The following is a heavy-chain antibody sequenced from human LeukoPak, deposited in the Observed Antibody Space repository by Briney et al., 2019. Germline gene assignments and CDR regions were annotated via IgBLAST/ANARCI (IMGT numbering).Heavy chain of an antibody. Sequence: GGSLRLSCVASGFTFSVYWMSWVRQAPGKGLEWVANIKEDGSEKYYVDSVKGRFTISRDNAKNSLYLQMSSLRAEDTAVYYCAKDILARHDYEAFDIWGQGTMVTVSS. CDR3: AKDILARHDYEAFDI. CDR1: GFTFSVYW. J-gene: IGHJ3*02. V-gene: IGHV3-7*01. D-gene: IGHD4-11*01. CDR2: IKEDGSEK.